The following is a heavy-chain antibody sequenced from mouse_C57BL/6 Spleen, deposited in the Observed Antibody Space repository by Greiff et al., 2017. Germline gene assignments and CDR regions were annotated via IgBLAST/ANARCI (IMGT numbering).Heavy chain of an antibody. D-gene: IGHD2-3*01. V-gene: IGHV1-74*01. CDR2: IHPSDSDT. J-gene: IGHJ2*01. CDR1: GYTFTSYW. Sequence: QVQLQQPGAELVKPGASVKVSCKASGYTFTSYWLHWVKQRPGQGLEWIGRIHPSDSDTNYNQKFKGKATLTADKSSSTAYVQLRSLTSKDTAVYYCAIDGYYGYWGQGTTLTVSS. CDR3: AIDGYYGY.